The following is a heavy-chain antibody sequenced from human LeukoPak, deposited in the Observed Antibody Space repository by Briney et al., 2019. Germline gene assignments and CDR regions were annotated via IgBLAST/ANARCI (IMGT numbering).Heavy chain of an antibody. CDR3: ARWSSSGSFGPHFDY. D-gene: IGHD3-10*01. Sequence: SETLSLTCTVSGGSINNGDYYWSWIRQHPGKGLEWIGYISYSGSTYYNPSLKSGVIISVDTFKNQFSLKLSSVTAAGTAVFYCARWSSSGSFGPHFDYWGQGTLVTVSS. J-gene: IGHJ4*02. CDR1: GGSINNGDYY. CDR2: ISYSGST. V-gene: IGHV4-31*03.